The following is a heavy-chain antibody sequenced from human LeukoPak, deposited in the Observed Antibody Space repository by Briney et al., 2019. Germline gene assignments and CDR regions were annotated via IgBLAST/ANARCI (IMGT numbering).Heavy chain of an antibody. CDR2: VRYDGSNK. Sequence: GGSLRLSCAASGFTFSSYGMHWVRQAPGKGLEWVTFVRYDGSNKYYADSVKGRFTISRDNSKNTLYLQMNSLRAEDTAVYYCARDRRGYCSGGSCYSGFDPWGQGTLVTVSS. CDR1: GFTFSSYG. CDR3: ARDRRGYCSGGSCYSGFDP. D-gene: IGHD2-15*01. J-gene: IGHJ5*02. V-gene: IGHV3-30*02.